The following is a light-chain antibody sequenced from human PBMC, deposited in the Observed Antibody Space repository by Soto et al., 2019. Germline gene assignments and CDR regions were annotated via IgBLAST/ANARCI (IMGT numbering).Light chain of an antibody. CDR1: QTVNSR. CDR3: HQRQSWPRT. CDR2: HTS. J-gene: IGKJ1*01. Sequence: EIVWKQSPATLSSSPGERATLSCGASQTVNSRLAWYQHKPGQAPRLLIYHTSNRATGIPARFSGIGSGTDFTLTLSSLETEDFAVYDGHQRQSWPRTFGQGTKVDIK. V-gene: IGKV3-11*01.